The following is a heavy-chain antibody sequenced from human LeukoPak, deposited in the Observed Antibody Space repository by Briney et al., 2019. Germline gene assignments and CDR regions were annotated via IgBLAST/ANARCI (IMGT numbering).Heavy chain of an antibody. V-gene: IGHV4-30-4*07. D-gene: IGHD5-24*01. CDR3: ARVDMSTITIDY. CDR1: GGSISSGGYS. Sequence: PSQTLSLTCAVSGGSISSGGYSWSWIRQPPGKGLEWTGYTYYSGNAYYNPSLKSRVTISVDKSKNQFSLKLSSVTAADTAVYYCARVDMSTITIDYWGQGTLVTVSS. CDR2: TYYSGNA. J-gene: IGHJ4*02.